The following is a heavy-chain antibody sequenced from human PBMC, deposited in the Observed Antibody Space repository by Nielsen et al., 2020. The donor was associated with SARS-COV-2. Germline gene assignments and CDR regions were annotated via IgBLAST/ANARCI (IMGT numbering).Heavy chain of an antibody. D-gene: IGHD3-22*01. CDR3: ATTYDSSGYYQYYFDY. CDR2: IYYSGST. Sequence: SETLSLTCTVSGGSVSSGSYYWSWIRQPPGKGLEWIGYIYYSGSTYYNPSLKSRVTISVDTSKNQFSLKLSSVTAADTAVYYCATTYDSSGYYQYYFDYWGQGTLVTVSS. V-gene: IGHV4-30-4*08. J-gene: IGHJ4*02. CDR1: GGSVSSGSYY.